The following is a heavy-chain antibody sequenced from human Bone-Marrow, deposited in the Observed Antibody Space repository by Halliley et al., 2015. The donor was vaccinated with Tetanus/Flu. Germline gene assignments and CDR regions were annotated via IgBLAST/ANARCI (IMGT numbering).Heavy chain of an antibody. CDR3: TRERDLYFDY. Sequence: LEWVSSISSTSSYMDSADSVKGRFTISRDNAKNSLFLQMDSLRDEGTAVYYCTRERDLYFDYWGQGTLVTVSS. V-gene: IGHV3-21*01. CDR2: ISSTSSYM. J-gene: IGHJ4*02.